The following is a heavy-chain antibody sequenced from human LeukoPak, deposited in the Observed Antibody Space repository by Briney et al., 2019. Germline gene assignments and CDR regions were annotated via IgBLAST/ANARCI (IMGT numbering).Heavy chain of an antibody. D-gene: IGHD6-13*01. CDR2: ISSSGSTI. CDR3: ASQYSSSWESFDY. CDR1: GFTFSDYY. Sequence: GGSLRLSCAASGFTFSDYYMSWVRQAPGKGLEWVSYISSSGSTIYYAESVKGRFTISRDNAKNSLYLQMNSLRAEDTAVYYCASQYSSSWESFDYWGQGTLVTVSS. J-gene: IGHJ4*02. V-gene: IGHV3-11*01.